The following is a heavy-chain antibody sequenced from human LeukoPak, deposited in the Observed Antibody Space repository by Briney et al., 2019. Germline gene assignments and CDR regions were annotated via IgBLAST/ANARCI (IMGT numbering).Heavy chain of an antibody. V-gene: IGHV1-18*01. CDR2: ISAYNGNT. CDR1: GYTLTELS. J-gene: IGHJ4*02. Sequence: ASVMVSCKVSGYTLTELSMHWVRQAPGQGLEWMGWISAYNGNTNYAQKLQGRVTMTTDTSTSTAYMELRSLRSDDTAVYYCARDRIVATSIDYWGQGTLVTVSS. D-gene: IGHD5-12*01. CDR3: ARDRIVATSIDY.